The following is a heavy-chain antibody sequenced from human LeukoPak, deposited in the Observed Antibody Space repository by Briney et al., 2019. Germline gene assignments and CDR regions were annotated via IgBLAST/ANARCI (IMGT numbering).Heavy chain of an antibody. J-gene: IGHJ6*02. V-gene: IGHV1-46*01. CDR1: GYTFTSYY. Sequence: ASVKLSCKTSGYTFTSYYIHWVRQAPGQGLEWMGIINPSSGATNYAQKFQGRVTMTRDTSTSTVYMELSSQRSEDTAVYYCARATTFYYSYGMDVWGQGTTVTVS. D-gene: IGHD1-26*01. CDR3: ARATTFYYSYGMDV. CDR2: INPSSGAT.